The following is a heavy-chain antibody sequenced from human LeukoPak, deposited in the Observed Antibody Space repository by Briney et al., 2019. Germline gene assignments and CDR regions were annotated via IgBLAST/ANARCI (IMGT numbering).Heavy chain of an antibody. Sequence: GGSLRLSCAAPKFTFSHYGMHWVRQAPGKGLEWVAVVFNDGSNQYYADSVKGRFTVSRDNSQNMLYLQMNSLRPEDTAVYYCAKDAERGFDYSNSLQKWGQGTLVTVSS. CDR1: KFTFSHYG. V-gene: IGHV3-33*03. CDR2: VFNDGSNQ. CDR3: AKDAERGFDYSNSLQK. J-gene: IGHJ4*02. D-gene: IGHD4-11*01.